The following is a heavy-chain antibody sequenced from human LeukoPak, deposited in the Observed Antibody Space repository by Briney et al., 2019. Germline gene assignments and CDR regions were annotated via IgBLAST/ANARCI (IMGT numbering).Heavy chain of an antibody. D-gene: IGHD3-16*01. CDR2: ISHDGAST. CDR1: GYTFYNYA. Sequence: GGSLRLSCAASGYTFYNYAVTWGRQAPGKGLEWVSSISHDGASTHYADSVKGRFTISRDNSKTTVFLQMDSLRAEDTAVYFCAKYGSGQLWLLGWYFDFWGRGTLVSVSS. V-gene: IGHV3-23*01. CDR3: AKYGSGQLWLLGWYFDF. J-gene: IGHJ2*01.